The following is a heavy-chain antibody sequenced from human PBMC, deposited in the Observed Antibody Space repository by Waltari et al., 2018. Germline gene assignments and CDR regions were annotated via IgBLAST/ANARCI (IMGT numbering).Heavy chain of an antibody. CDR2: ISGSGGST. J-gene: IGHJ4*02. CDR3: ANLDYYDSSGYPGLDY. V-gene: IGHV3-23*04. D-gene: IGHD3-22*01. Sequence: EVQLVESGGGLVQLGGSLRPPFAAPGFPFASYAMSWSRRPQGKGLEWVSAISGSGGSTYYADSVKGRFTISRDNSKNTLYLQMNSLRAEDTAVYYCANLDYYDSSGYPGLDYWGQGTLVTVSS. CDR1: GFPFASYA.